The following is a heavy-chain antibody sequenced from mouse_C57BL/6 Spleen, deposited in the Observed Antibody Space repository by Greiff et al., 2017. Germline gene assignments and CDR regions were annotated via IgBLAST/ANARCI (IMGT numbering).Heavy chain of an antibody. CDR2: IGPEDGET. J-gene: IGHJ2*01. D-gene: IGHD2-4*01. CDR1: GFNIKAYY. Sequence: EVQLVESGAELVKPGASVKLSCTASGFNIKAYYMNWVKQRTEQGLEWIGRIGPEDGETKSAPKFQGKATITADTSSNTVYLQLSRLTADDTAVYYCAMITTVLDYWGQGTTLTVSS. CDR3: AMITTVLDY. V-gene: IGHV14-2*01.